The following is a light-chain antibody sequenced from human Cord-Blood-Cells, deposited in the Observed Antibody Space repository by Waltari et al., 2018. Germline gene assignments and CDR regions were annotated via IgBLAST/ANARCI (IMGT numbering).Light chain of an antibody. V-gene: IGKV1-27*01. Sequence: DIQMNQPPSSLSASVGDRATITCRASQGISNYLAYYQQKPGKVHQLLIYAATTLQSGVPTRFSSRGSATDFTLIISSLQAEDVATYYRQKYNSAPWTFGQGTKVEIK. CDR2: AAT. CDR1: QGISNY. J-gene: IGKJ1*01. CDR3: QKYNSAPWT.